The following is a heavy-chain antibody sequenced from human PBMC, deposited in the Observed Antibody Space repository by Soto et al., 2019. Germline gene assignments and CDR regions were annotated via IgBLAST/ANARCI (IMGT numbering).Heavy chain of an antibody. CDR3: AKGMGNYVPFDY. CDR2: ISFDGTNK. J-gene: IGHJ4*02. CDR1: GFTFSNSG. Sequence: QVQLVESGGGVVQPGRSLRLSCAASGFTFSNSGMHWVRQAPGKGLEWVAVISFDGTNKYSTDSVKGRFIISRDNSKNTMYLQMNSLRAEDTAVYYCAKGMGNYVPFDYWGQGTLVTVSS. V-gene: IGHV3-30*18. D-gene: IGHD1-7*01.